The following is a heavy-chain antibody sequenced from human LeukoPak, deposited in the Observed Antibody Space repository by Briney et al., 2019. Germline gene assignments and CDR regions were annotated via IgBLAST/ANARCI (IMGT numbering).Heavy chain of an antibody. J-gene: IGHJ4*02. CDR2: INGRGDGT. CDR3: AKDRPNVLDY. CDR1: GFTFINYA. V-gene: IGHV3-23*01. Sequence: PGGSLRLSCEVSGFTFINYAMTWVRQAPGKGLEWVSGINGRGDGTYYADSVKGRFTVSRDNSKNTVYLQIDSLRAEDTAVYYCAKDRPNVLDYWGQGTLVTVSS.